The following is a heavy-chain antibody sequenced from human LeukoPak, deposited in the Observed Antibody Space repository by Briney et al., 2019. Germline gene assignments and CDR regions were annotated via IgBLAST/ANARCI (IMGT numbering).Heavy chain of an antibody. CDR3: ARSYYDSSGYYFSLRKVDAFDI. Sequence: ASVKVSCKASGYTFTSYDINWVRQATGQGLEWMGWMNPNSGNTGYAQKFQGRVTITRNTSISTAYMELSSLRSEDTAVYYCARSYYDSSGYYFSLRKVDAFDIWGQGTMVTVSS. J-gene: IGHJ3*02. CDR2: MNPNSGNT. V-gene: IGHV1-8*03. CDR1: GYTFTSYD. D-gene: IGHD3-22*01.